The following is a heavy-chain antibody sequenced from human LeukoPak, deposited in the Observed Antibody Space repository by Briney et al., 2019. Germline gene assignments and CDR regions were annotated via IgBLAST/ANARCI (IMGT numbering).Heavy chain of an antibody. V-gene: IGHV4-34*01. CDR1: GGSFSGYY. Sequence: SETLSLTCAVYGGSFSGYYWSWIRQPPGKGLEWIGEINHSGSTNYNPSLKGRVTISVDTSKNQFSLKLSSVTAADTAVYYCARGRGGDCSGGSCSYYFDYWGQGTLVTVSS. D-gene: IGHD2-15*01. CDR3: ARGRGGDCSGGSCSYYFDY. CDR2: INHSGST. J-gene: IGHJ4*02.